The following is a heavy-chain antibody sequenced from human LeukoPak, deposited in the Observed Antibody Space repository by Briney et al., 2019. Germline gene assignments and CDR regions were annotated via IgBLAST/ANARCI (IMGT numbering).Heavy chain of an antibody. V-gene: IGHV4-39*07. Sequence: SETLSLTCTVSGGSISSSSYYWGWIRQPPGKGLEWIGSIYYSGSTYYNPSLKSRVTISVDTSKNQFSLKLSSVTAADTAVYYCARASGGYLDYWGQGTLVTVSS. CDR2: IYYSGST. J-gene: IGHJ4*02. CDR1: GGSISSSSYY. D-gene: IGHD3-10*01. CDR3: ARASGGYLDY.